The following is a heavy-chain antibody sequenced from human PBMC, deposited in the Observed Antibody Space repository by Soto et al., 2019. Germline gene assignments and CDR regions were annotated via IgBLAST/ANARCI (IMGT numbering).Heavy chain of an antibody. J-gene: IGHJ4*02. CDR2: IYYSGST. Sequence: QVQLQESGPGLVKPSQTLSLTCTVSGGSISSGDYYWSWIRQPPGKGLAWIGYIYYSGSTYYNPSLKSRVTISVDTSKNQFSLKLSSVTAADTAVYYCASSQERYYDSSGYYDYWGQGTLVTVSS. D-gene: IGHD3-22*01. CDR1: GGSISSGDYY. V-gene: IGHV4-30-4*01. CDR3: ASSQERYYDSSGYYDY.